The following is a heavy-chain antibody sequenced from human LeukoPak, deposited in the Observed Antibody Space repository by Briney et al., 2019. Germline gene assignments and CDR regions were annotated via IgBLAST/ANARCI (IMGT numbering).Heavy chain of an antibody. CDR2: IYYSGST. V-gene: IGHV4-59*01. D-gene: IGHD2-15*01. CDR3: AREVGYCSGGSCYSYFDY. CDR1: GGFISSYY. J-gene: IGHJ4*02. Sequence: SETLSLTCTVSGGFISSYYWSWIRQPPGKGLEWIGYIYYSGSTNYSASLTNRVTISVDTSKNQFSLKLSSVTAADTAVYYCAREVGYCSGGSCYSYFDYWGQGTLVTVSS.